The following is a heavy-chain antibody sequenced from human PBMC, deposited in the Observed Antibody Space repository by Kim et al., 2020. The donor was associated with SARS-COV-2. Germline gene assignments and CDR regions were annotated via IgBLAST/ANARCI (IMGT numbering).Heavy chain of an antibody. CDR3: AREGAGYSSSWCDY. D-gene: IGHD6-13*01. V-gene: IGHV6-1*01. J-gene: IGHJ4*02. Sequence: AVSVKSRITINPDTSKNQFSLQLNAVTPEDTAVYYCAREGAGYSSSWCDYWGQGTLVTVSS.